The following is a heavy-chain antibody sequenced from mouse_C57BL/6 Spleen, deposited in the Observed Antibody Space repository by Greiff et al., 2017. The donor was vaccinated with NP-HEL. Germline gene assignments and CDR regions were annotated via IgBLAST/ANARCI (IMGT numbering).Heavy chain of an antibody. CDR1: GYAFTNYL. CDR3: ARKSHYAMDY. Sequence: VQLQQSGAELVRPGTSVKVSCKASGYAFTNYLIEWVKQRPGQGLEWIGVINPGSGGTNYNEKFKGKATLTADKSSSTAYMQLSSLTSEDSAVYFCARKSHYAMDYWGQGTSVTVSS. V-gene: IGHV1-54*01. CDR2: INPGSGGT. D-gene: IGHD1-3*01. J-gene: IGHJ4*01.